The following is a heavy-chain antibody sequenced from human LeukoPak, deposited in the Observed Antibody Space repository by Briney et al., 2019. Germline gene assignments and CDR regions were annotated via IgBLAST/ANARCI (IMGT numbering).Heavy chain of an antibody. CDR3: ARSDRRDGYNSRLDY. CDR1: GYTFTGYY. Sequence: ASVKVSCKASGYTFTGYYMHWVRQAPGQGLEWMGWINPNSGGTNYAQKFQGRVTMTRDTSISIAYMELSRLRSDDTAVYYCARSDRRDGYNSRLDYWGQGTLVTVSS. CDR2: INPNSGGT. D-gene: IGHD5-24*01. V-gene: IGHV1-2*02. J-gene: IGHJ4*02.